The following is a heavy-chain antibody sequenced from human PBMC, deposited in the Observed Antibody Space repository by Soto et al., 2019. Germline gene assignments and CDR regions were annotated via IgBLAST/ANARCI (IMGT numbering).Heavy chain of an antibody. V-gene: IGHV4-31*03. CDR1: GGSISSGGYY. J-gene: IGHJ4*02. Sequence: QVQLQESGPGLVKPSQTLSLTCTVSGGSISSGGYYWSWIRQHPGKGLEWIGYIYYSGSTYYNPCLKSRVTISVDTSKNQFSLKLSSVTAADTAVYYCARRRVVVAANFDCWGQGTLVTVSS. D-gene: IGHD2-15*01. CDR2: IYYSGST. CDR3: ARRRVVVAANFDC.